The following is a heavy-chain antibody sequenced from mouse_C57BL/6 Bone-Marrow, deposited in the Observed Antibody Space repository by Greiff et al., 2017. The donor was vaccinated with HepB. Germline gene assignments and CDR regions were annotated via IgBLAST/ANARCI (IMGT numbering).Heavy chain of an antibody. J-gene: IGHJ4*01. Sequence: QVQLQQPGAELVMPGASVKLSCKASGYTFTSYWMHWVKQRPGQGLEWIGEIDPSDSYTNYNQKFKGKSTLTVDKSSSPAYMQLSSLTSEDSAVYYCARDFDYDLFYAMDYWGQGTSATVSS. D-gene: IGHD2-4*01. CDR2: IDPSDSYT. CDR3: ARDFDYDLFYAMDY. V-gene: IGHV1-69*01. CDR1: GYTFTSYW.